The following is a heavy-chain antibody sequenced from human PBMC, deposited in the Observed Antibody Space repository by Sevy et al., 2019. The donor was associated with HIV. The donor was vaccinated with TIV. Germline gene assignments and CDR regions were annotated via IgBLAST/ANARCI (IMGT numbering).Heavy chain of an antibody. CDR3: AREGCTKPHDY. D-gene: IGHD2-8*01. V-gene: IGHV3-23*01. CDR1: GFTFSKYS. J-gene: IGHJ4*02. CDR2: LSFGCGEI. Sequence: GGSLRLSGAASGFTFSKYSMSWVRQPPGKGLEWVSTLSFGCGEINYADSVKGRFTISRDNSKSSVYLQMNNLRPEDTAVYYCAREGCTKPHDYWGQGTLVTVS.